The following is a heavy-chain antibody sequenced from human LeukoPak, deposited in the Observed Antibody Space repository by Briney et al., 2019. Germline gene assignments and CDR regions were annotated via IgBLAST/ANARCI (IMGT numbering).Heavy chain of an antibody. Sequence: SETLSLTCTVSGGSISSSPYYWGWIRQPPGKGLEWIGAISNTGVIYYNPSLRSRVTIFADTSKNHFSLNLRSVTAADTALYYCASAPRQASIGGLDYWGQGTLVTVSS. D-gene: IGHD3-16*01. CDR3: ASAPRQASIGGLDY. J-gene: IGHJ4*02. CDR1: GGSISSSPYY. CDR2: ISNTGVI. V-gene: IGHV4-39*02.